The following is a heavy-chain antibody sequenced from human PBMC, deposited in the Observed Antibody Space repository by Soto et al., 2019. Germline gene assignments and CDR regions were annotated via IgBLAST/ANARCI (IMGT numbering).Heavy chain of an antibody. D-gene: IGHD6-13*01. V-gene: IGHV3-30-3*01. CDR3: ASRRIAAAGSYYYGMDV. Sequence: QVQLVESGGGVVQPGRSLRLSCAASGFTFSSYAMHWVRQAPGKGLEWVAVISYDGSNKYYADSVKGRFTISRDNSKNTLDLQMNSLRAEDTAVYYCASRRIAAAGSYYYGMDVWGQGTTVTVAS. J-gene: IGHJ6*02. CDR1: GFTFSSYA. CDR2: ISYDGSNK.